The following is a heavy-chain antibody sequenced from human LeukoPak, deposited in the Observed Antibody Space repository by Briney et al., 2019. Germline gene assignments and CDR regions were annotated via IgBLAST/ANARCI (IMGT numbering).Heavy chain of an antibody. CDR2: ISYDGSNK. V-gene: IGHV3-30*04. J-gene: IGHJ6*03. D-gene: IGHD3-10*01. CDR3: ARDSGGYGQYYYYMDV. CDR1: GFTFSSYA. Sequence: GGSLRLSCAASGFTFSSYAMHWVRQAPGKGLEWVAVISYDGSNKYYADSVKGRFTISRDNSKNTLYLQMNSLRAEDTAVYYCARDSGGYGQYYYYMDVWGKGTTVTVSS.